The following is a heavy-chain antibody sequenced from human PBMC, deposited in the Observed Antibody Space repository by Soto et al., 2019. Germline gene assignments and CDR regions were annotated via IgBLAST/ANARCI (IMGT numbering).Heavy chain of an antibody. CDR1: GGYISSYD. V-gene: IGHV4-59*08. CDR3: ALVRGYCSGGSCYYHWFDP. J-gene: IGHJ5*02. D-gene: IGHD2-15*01. CDR2: IYYSGST. Sequence: LLTLSLTCSVAGGYISSYDWRWIRQPTGKGLEWIGYIYYSGSTNYNPSLKSRVTISVDTSKNQFSLKLSSVTAADTAVYYCALVRGYCSGGSCYYHWFDPWGQGTLVTVSP.